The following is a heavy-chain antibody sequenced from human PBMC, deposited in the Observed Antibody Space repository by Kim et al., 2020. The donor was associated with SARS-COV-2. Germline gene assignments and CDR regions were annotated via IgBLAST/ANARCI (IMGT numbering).Heavy chain of an antibody. CDR2: IRNKAYSYTT. Sequence: GGSLRLSCAVSGFTFSDHYMDWVRQAPGKRLEWVGRIRNKAYSYTTEYASSVKGRFTISRDDSQNSLYLQMNSLRSEDTAVYYCVRGATTNNWNDEGWFDPWGQGTLVTVSS. CDR1: GFTFSDHY. CDR3: VRGATTNNWNDEGWFDP. D-gene: IGHD1-1*01. J-gene: IGHJ5*02. V-gene: IGHV3-72*01.